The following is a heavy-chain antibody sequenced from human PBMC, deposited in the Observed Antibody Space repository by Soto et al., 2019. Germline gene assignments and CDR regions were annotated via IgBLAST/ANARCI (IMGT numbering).Heavy chain of an antibody. J-gene: IGHJ4*02. D-gene: IGHD6-6*01. CDR3: AKGRAARGIDY. Sequence: EVRLLESGGGLVQPGGSLRLSCAASGFTYTNYAMTCVRQTPGKGLEWVSTISTSGGNRYYADSVKGRFTISRDNSENRVYLQMNSLRVDDTALYYCAKGRAARGIDYWGPGTLVTVSS. CDR1: GFTYTNYA. V-gene: IGHV3-23*01. CDR2: ISTSGGNR.